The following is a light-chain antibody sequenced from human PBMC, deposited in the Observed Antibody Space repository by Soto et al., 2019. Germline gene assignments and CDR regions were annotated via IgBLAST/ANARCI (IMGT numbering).Light chain of an antibody. CDR3: QQYNNWPPIT. CDR1: QSVSSSY. Sequence: EIVLTQSPGTLSLSPGERATLSCRASQSVSSSYLAWYQQKPGQAPRLLIYDASTRATGIPARFSGSGSGTEFTLIISSLQPEDFVIYYCQQYNNWPPITFGQGTRLEIK. J-gene: IGKJ5*01. CDR2: DAS. V-gene: IGKV3-15*01.